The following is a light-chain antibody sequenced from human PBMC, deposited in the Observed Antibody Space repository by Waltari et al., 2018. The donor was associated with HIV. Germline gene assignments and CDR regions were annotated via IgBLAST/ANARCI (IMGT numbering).Light chain of an antibody. J-gene: IGLJ3*02. V-gene: IGLV3-21*02. CDR3: QVWDSNSDHLV. CDR1: NIGAIS. CDR2: NDD. Sequence: SYVLTQPPSVSVAPGQTARIACGGNNIGAISVHWYQQKTGQAPVLVVDNDDDRPSGIPELFSGSNSGNTATLSISRVETGDEADYYCQVWDSNSDHLVFGGGTKLTVL.